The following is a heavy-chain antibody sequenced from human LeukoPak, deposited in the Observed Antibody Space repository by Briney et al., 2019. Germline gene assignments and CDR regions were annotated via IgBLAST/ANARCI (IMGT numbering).Heavy chain of an antibody. Sequence: SETLTLTCAVYGGPFSGYYWSWIRQPPGKGLEWIGEINHSGSNNYNPSLKSRVNITVDPYKNQFSLKVSSVTAAETAVYYCARSTWNFDYWGQGTLVTVSS. CDR2: INHSGSN. D-gene: IGHD2-2*01. J-gene: IGHJ4*02. V-gene: IGHV4-34*01. CDR1: GGPFSGYY. CDR3: ARSTWNFDY.